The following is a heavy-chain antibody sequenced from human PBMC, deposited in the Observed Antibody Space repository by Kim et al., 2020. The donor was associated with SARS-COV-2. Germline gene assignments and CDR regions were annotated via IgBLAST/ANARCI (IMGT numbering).Heavy chain of an antibody. CDR1: GYSFTSYW. Sequence: GESLKISCKGSGYSFTSYWISWVRQMPGKGLEWMGRIDPSDSYTNYSPSFQGHVTISADKSISTAYLQWSSLKASDTAMYYCAGGLAAHTHHYYGMDVWGQGTTVTVSS. D-gene: IGHD6-13*01. V-gene: IGHV5-10-1*01. CDR2: IDPSDSYT. CDR3: AGGLAAHTHHYYGMDV. J-gene: IGHJ6*02.